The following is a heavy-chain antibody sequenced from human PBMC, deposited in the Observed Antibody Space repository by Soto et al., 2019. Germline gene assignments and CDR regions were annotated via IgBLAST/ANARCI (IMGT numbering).Heavy chain of an antibody. Sequence: ASVKVSFKASGYTFTSYGISWVRQAPGQGLEWMGWISAYNGNTNYAQKLQGRVTMTTDTSTSTAYMELRSLRSDDTAVYYCARVGLIKQGRSWFDPWRQGTLDTVYS. D-gene: IGHD6-19*01. CDR1: GYTFTSYG. V-gene: IGHV1-18*01. J-gene: IGHJ5*02. CDR3: ARVGLIKQGRSWFDP. CDR2: ISAYNGNT.